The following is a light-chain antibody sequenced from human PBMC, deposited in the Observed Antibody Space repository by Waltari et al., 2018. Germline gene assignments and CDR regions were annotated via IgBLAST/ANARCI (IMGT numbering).Light chain of an antibody. Sequence: EIVMTQSPASLCASPGEGATLSFRASQSVGTSLAWYQQKPGQPPRLLIYGAFARPTGIPARFSGSGSGTEFTLTISSLQSEDFAVYYCQQYNNWPRTFGQGTKLEIK. J-gene: IGKJ2*01. CDR2: GAF. CDR1: QSVGTS. V-gene: IGKV3-15*01. CDR3: QQYNNWPRT.